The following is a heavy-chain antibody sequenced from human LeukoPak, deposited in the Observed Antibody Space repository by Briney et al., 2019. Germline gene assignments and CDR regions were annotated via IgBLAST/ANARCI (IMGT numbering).Heavy chain of an antibody. V-gene: IGHV3-49*03. J-gene: IGHJ6*03. Sequence: GGSLRLSCAASGFTFSSYAMSWFRQAPGKGLEWVGFIRSKAYGGTTEYAASVKGRFTISRDDSKSIAYLQMNSLKTEDTAVYYCTMGGYDTPTNYYYYYMDVWGKGTTVTVSS. CDR3: TMGGYDTPTNYYYYYMDV. CDR2: IRSKAYGGTT. CDR1: GFTFSSYA. D-gene: IGHD5-12*01.